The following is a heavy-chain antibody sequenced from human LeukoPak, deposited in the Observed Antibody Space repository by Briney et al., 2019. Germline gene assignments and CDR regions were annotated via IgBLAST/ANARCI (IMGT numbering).Heavy chain of an antibody. CDR2: ISVHNGNK. Sequence: ASVKVSCKASGYSFVSYGFTWVRQAPGQGLEWMGWISVHNGNKNYAQKFQGRVTMTTDTSTSTAYMEVRSLRSDDTAVYYCARRGSGGSSDYWGQGTLVTVSS. J-gene: IGHJ4*02. CDR1: GYSFVSYG. V-gene: IGHV1-18*01. D-gene: IGHD2-15*01. CDR3: ARRGSGGSSDY.